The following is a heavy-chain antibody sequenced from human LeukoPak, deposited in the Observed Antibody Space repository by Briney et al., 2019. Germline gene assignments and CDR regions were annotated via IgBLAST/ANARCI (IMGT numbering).Heavy chain of an antibody. CDR1: GFLVSSDY. V-gene: IGHV3-53*01. J-gene: IGHJ4*01. CDR3: ATLKSGDY. Sequence: GGSLRLSCAASGFLVSSDYMSWVRQAPGKGPEWVSIIYSDGSTYYADSVRGRFTISRDNSKSTLYLQMNSLKAEDTAVYYCATLKSGDYWGQGTLVTVSS. CDR2: IYSDGST.